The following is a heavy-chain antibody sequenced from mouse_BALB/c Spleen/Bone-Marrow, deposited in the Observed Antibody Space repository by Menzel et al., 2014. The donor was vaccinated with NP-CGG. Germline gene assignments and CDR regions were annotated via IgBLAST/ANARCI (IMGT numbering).Heavy chain of an antibody. CDR1: GYAFTNYL. Sequence: VQLQQSGAELVRPGTSVKVSCKASGYAFTNYLIEWVKRRPGRGLEWIGVINPGSGGTNYNEKFKGKATLTADKSSSTAYMQLSSLTSDDSAVYFCARWDYAMDYWGQGTSVTVSS. CDR3: ARWDYAMDY. CDR2: INPGSGGT. J-gene: IGHJ4*01. V-gene: IGHV1-54*01.